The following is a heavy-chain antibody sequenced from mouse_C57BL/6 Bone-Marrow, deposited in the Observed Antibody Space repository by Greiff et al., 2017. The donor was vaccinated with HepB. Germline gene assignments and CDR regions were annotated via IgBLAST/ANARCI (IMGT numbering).Heavy chain of an antibody. Sequence: EVQVVESGGGLVQPGGSMKLSCVASGFTFSNYWMNWVRQSPEKGLEWVAQIRLKSDNYATHYAESVKGRFTISRDDSKSSVYLQMNNLRAEDTGIYYCTALYYDYPMDYWGQGTSVTVSS. V-gene: IGHV6-3*01. CDR3: TALYYDYPMDY. CDR2: IRLKSDNYAT. J-gene: IGHJ4*01. CDR1: GFTFSNYW. D-gene: IGHD2-4*01.